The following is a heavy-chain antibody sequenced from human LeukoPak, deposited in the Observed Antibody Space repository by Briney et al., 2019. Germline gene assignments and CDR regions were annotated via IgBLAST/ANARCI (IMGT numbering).Heavy chain of an antibody. CDR3: ATGGSLAAAGDY. Sequence: PSETLSLTCTVSGGSVSSGHYYWSWIRQPPGMGLEWIGYIYNSESTNYNPSLKSRVTISVDTSKNHFSLKLSSVTAADTAVYSCATGGSLAAAGDYWGQGTLVTVSS. CDR2: IYNSEST. CDR1: GGSVSSGHYY. V-gene: IGHV4-61*03. J-gene: IGHJ4*02. D-gene: IGHD6-13*01.